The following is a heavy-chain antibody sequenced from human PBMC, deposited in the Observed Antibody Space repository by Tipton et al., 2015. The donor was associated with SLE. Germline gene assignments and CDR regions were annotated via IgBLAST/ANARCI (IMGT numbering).Heavy chain of an antibody. J-gene: IGHJ6*02. D-gene: IGHD6-13*01. CDR2: IRYDGSNK. CDR1: GFTFSSYG. CDR3: AKDSSSWQFYYYGMDV. Sequence: GSLRLSCAASGFTFSSYGMHWVRQAPGKGLEWVAFIRYDGSNKYYADSVKGRFTISRDNSKNTLYLQMNSLRAEDTAVYYCAKDSSSWQFYYYGMDVWGQGTTVTVSS. V-gene: IGHV3-30*02.